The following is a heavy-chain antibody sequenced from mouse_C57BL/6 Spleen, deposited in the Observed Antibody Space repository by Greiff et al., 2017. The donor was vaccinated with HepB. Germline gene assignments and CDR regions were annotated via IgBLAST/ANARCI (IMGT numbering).Heavy chain of an antibody. D-gene: IGHD1-1*01. CDR3: ARITTVDSFDY. J-gene: IGHJ2*01. Sequence: QVQLQQPGAELVKPGASVKLSCKASGYTFTSYWMHWVKQRPGQGLEWIGMIHPTSGSTNYNEKFKSKATLTVDKSSSTDYMQLSSLTSEDSAVYCCARITTVDSFDYWGQGTTLTVSS. V-gene: IGHV1-64*01. CDR2: IHPTSGST. CDR1: GYTFTSYW.